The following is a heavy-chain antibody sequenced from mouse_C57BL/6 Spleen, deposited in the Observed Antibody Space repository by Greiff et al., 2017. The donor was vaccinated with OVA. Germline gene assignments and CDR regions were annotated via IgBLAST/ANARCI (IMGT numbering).Heavy chain of an antibody. V-gene: IGHV1-55*01. D-gene: IGHD2-3*01. J-gene: IGHJ2*01. CDR2: IYPGSGST. CDR1: GYTFTSYW. CDR3: AREVDGYYPFDY. Sequence: VQLQQPGAELVKPGASVKMSCKASGYTFTSYWITWVKQRPGQGLEWIGDIYPGSGSTNYNEKFKSKATLTVDTSSSTAYMQLSSLTSEDSAVYYCAREVDGYYPFDYWGQGTTLTVSS.